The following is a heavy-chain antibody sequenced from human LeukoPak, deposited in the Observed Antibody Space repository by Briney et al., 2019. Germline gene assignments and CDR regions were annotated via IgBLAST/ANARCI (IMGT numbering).Heavy chain of an antibody. Sequence: GGSLRLSCAASGFTFSSYSMNWVRQAPGKGLEWVSSISSSSYIYYADSVKGRFTISRDNAKNSLYLQMNSLRAEDTAVYYCARDLYVPYCGGDCSEYYFDYWGQGTLVTVSS. CDR1: GFTFSSYS. CDR2: ISSSSYI. V-gene: IGHV3-21*01. CDR3: ARDLYVPYCGGDCSEYYFDY. J-gene: IGHJ4*02. D-gene: IGHD2-21*02.